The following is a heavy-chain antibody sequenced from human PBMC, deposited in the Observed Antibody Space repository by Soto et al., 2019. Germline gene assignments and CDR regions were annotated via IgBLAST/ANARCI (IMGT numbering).Heavy chain of an antibody. CDR3: ARVDVWGSYGMDV. V-gene: IGHV4-34*01. CDR2: INHSGST. Sequence: SETLSLTCAVYGGSFSGYYWSWIRQPPGKGLEWIGEINHSGSTNYNPSLKSRVTISVDTSKNQFSLKLSSVTAADTAVYYCARVDVWGSYGMDVWGQGTTVTVS. CDR1: GGSFSGYY. D-gene: IGHD3-16*01. J-gene: IGHJ6*02.